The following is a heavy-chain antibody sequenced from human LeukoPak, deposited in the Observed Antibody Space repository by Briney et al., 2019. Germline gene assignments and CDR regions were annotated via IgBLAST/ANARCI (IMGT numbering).Heavy chain of an antibody. CDR2: ISSSSSYI. Sequence: PRGSLRLSCAASGFTFSSYSMNWVRQAPGKGLEWVSSISSSSSYIYYADSVKGRFTISRDNAKNSLYLQMNSLRAADTAVYYCARAPDIVVVPAAKERSFDIWGQGTMVTVSS. CDR1: GFTFSSYS. CDR3: ARAPDIVVVPAAKERSFDI. D-gene: IGHD2-2*01. J-gene: IGHJ3*02. V-gene: IGHV3-21*01.